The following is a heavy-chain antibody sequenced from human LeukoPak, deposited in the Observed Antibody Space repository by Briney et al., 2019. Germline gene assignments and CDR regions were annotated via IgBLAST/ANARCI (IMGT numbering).Heavy chain of an antibody. Sequence: GRSLRLSCAASGFTFRNYYMHWVRQAPGKGLEWVAVISLDGNNEYYADSVKGRFSLSRDNSMNTLYLQLNSLRAEDTAVYYCAKDPSLRFLEWLPYFDYWGQGTLVTVSS. CDR1: GFTFRNYY. CDR2: ISLDGNNE. V-gene: IGHV3-30-3*01. J-gene: IGHJ4*02. D-gene: IGHD3-3*01. CDR3: AKDPSLRFLEWLPYFDY.